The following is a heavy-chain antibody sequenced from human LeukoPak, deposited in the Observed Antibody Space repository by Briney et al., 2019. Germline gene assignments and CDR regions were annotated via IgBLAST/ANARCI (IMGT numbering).Heavy chain of an antibody. V-gene: IGHV1-46*01. J-gene: IGHJ4*02. CDR3: ARINYGGYFDWLLPTISNFDY. D-gene: IGHD3-9*01. CDR2: INPSGGST. Sequence: ASVKVSCKASGYTFTSYYMHWVRQAPGQGLEWMGIINPSGGSTSYAQKFQGRVTMTRDMSTSTVYMELRSLRSDDTAVYYCARINYGGYFDWLLPTISNFDYWGQGTLVTVSS. CDR1: GYTFTSYY.